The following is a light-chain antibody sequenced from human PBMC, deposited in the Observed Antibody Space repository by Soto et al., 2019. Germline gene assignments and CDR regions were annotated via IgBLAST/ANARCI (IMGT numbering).Light chain of an antibody. J-gene: IGKJ2*01. CDR2: GAS. CDR1: QGVSSN. CDR3: QQYNNWPRT. V-gene: IGKV3-15*01. Sequence: EIVMTQSPDTLSVSPGERATLSCRASQGVSSNLAWYQQKPGQAPRLLVYGASTRATGVPARFSGSGSGTDFTRTISSLQSEDFAVYYCQQYNNWPRTFGQGTKLEIK.